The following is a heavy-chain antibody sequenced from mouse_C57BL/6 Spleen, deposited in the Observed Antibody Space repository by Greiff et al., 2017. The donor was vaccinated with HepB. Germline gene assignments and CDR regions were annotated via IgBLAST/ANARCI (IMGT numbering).Heavy chain of an antibody. Sequence: EVKVVESGPGLAKPSQTLSLTCSVTGYSITSDYWNWIRKFPGNKLEYMGYISYSGSTYYNPSLKSRISITRDTSKNQYYLQLNSVTTEDTATYYCARYHGSSPYWYFDVWGTGTTVTVSS. J-gene: IGHJ1*03. CDR2: ISYSGST. D-gene: IGHD1-1*01. CDR1: GYSITSDY. V-gene: IGHV3-8*01. CDR3: ARYHGSSPYWYFDV.